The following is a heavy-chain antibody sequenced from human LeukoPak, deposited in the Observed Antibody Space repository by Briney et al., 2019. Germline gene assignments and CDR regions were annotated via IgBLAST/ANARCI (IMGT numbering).Heavy chain of an antibody. D-gene: IGHD6-6*01. Sequence: PSETLSLTCAVYGGSLSGYYWSWIRQPPGKGLEWIGEINHSGSTNYNPSLKSRVTISVDTSKNQFSLKLSSVTAADTAVYYCARGSVYKLVRWFDPWGQGTLVTVSS. J-gene: IGHJ5*02. CDR1: GGSLSGYY. CDR3: ARGSVYKLVRWFDP. CDR2: INHSGST. V-gene: IGHV4-34*01.